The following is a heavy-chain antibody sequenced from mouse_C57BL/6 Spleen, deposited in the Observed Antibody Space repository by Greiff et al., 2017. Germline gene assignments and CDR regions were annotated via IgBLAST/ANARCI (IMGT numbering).Heavy chain of an antibody. CDR3: ARDPY. CDR2: INPGSGGT. J-gene: IGHJ2*01. Sequence: VQLQQSGAELVRPGTSVKVSCKASGYAFTNYLLEWVKQRPGQGLEWIGVINPGSGGTNYNEKFKCKATLTADKSSSTSDMQLSSLTSEDSAFYFGARDPYWGQGTTLTV. CDR1: GYAFTNYL. V-gene: IGHV1-54*01.